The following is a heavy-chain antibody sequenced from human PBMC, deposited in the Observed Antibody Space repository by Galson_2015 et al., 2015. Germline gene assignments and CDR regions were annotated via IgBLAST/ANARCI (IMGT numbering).Heavy chain of an antibody. Sequence: SLRLSCAASGFTSSSYSMNWVRQAPGKGLEWVSSISSSSSYIYYADSVKGRFTISRDNAKNSLYLQMNSLRAEDTAVYYCARDEGRGYSYGVDYWGQGTLVTVSS. V-gene: IGHV3-21*01. CDR3: ARDEGRGYSYGVDY. J-gene: IGHJ4*02. D-gene: IGHD5-18*01. CDR2: ISSSSSYI. CDR1: GFTSSSYS.